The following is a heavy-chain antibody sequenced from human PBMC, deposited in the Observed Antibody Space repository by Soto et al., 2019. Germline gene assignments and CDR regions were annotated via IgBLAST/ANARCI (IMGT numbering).Heavy chain of an antibody. D-gene: IGHD4-4*01. J-gene: IGHJ6*02. CDR3: ARDGTTYYSNYFYGMDV. CDR2: ISDEGSNK. V-gene: IGHV3-33*08. CDR1: GFTFSSYS. Sequence: GGSLRLSCAASGFTFSSYSMNWVRQAPGKGLEWVSDISDEGSNKYYADSVKGRFTISRDNSKNTLYLQMNSLRAVDTAVYYCARDGTTYYSNYFYGMDVWGQGTTVTVSS.